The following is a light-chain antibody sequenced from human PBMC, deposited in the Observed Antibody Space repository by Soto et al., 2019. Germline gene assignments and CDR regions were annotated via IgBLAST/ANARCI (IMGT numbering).Light chain of an antibody. V-gene: IGLV2-14*01. CDR2: DVS. CDR1: RSDVGGYNY. Sequence: QSALTQPASVSGSPGQSITISCTGTRSDVGGYNYVSWYQQHPGKAPKLMIYDVSNWPSGVSNRFSGSKSGNTASLTISGLQAEDEADYYCSSYTSSSTVFGGGTKLTVL. J-gene: IGLJ2*01. CDR3: SSYTSSSTV.